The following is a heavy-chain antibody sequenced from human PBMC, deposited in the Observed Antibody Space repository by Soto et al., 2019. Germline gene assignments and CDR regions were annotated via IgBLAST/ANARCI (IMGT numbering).Heavy chain of an antibody. CDR3: AKDLSPGNIAAFDY. Sequence: GGSLRLSCAASGFTVSSKYMSWVRQAPGKGLEWVSLIQSGGPTYYADSVKGRFTISRDTSENTLHLQMDSLRAEDTAVYYCAKDLSPGNIAAFDYWGQGTLVTVSS. J-gene: IGHJ4*02. V-gene: IGHV3-66*01. D-gene: IGHD6-13*01. CDR1: GFTVSSKY. CDR2: IQSGGPT.